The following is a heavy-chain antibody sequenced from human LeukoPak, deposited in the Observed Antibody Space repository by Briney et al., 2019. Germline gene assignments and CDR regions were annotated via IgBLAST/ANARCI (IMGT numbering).Heavy chain of an antibody. V-gene: IGHV3-30*02. D-gene: IGHD4/OR15-4a*01. J-gene: IGHJ4*02. CDR2: IRYDGIHE. CDR1: GFTFSSYG. CDR3: AKDRQDYGAF. Sequence: GGSLRLSCSSSGFTFSSYGFHWVRQAPGKGLEWVAFIRYDGIHEFYADSVKGRFTISRDNSENTLFLQMNSLRVEDAAVYYCAKDRQDYGAFWGQGALVTVSS.